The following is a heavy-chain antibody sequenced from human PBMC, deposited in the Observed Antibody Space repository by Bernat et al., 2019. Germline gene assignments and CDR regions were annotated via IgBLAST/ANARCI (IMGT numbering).Heavy chain of an antibody. CDR2: IYSGGST. J-gene: IGHJ4*02. D-gene: IGHD5-12*01. V-gene: IGHV3-53*01. CDR3: ATPSLRGYSGYFYFDY. CDR1: GFTVSSNY. Sequence: VQLVESGGGLIQPGGSLRLSCAASGFTVSSNYMSWVRQAPGKGLEWVSVIYSGGSTYYADSVKGRFTISRDNSKNTLYLQMNSLRAEDTAVYYCATPSLRGYSGYFYFDYWGQGTLVTVSS.